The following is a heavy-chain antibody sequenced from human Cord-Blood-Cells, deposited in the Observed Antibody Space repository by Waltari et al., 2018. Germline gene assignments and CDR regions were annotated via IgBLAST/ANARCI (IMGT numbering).Heavy chain of an antibody. CDR2: IYHSGGT. D-gene: IGHD3-3*01. CDR3: ARGVTIFGVVMNYGMDV. Sequence: QLQLQESGSGLVKPSQTLSLTCAVSGGSISSGGYSWSWIRQPPGKGLEWIGYIYHSGGTYYNPSLKSRVTISVDRSKNQFSLKLSSVTAADTAVYYCARGVTIFGVVMNYGMDVWGQGTTVTVSS. J-gene: IGHJ6*02. CDR1: GGSISSGGYS. V-gene: IGHV4-30-2*01.